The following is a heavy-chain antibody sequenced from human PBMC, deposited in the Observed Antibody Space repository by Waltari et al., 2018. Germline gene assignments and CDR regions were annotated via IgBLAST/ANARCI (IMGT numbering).Heavy chain of an antibody. V-gene: IGHV3-53*01. CDR2: IYSGGST. Sequence: EVQLVESGGGLIQPGGSLRLSCAASGFTVSSNYMSWVRQAPGKGLEWVSVIYSGGSTYEEDSVKGRFTISRDNSKNTLYLQMNSLRAEDTAVYYCARESAEYYGSGWDPWGQGTLVTVSS. D-gene: IGHD3-10*01. CDR1: GFTVSSNY. J-gene: IGHJ5*02. CDR3: ARESAEYYGSGWDP.